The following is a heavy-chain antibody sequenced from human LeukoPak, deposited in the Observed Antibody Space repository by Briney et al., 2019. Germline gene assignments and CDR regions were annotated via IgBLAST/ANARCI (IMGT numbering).Heavy chain of an antibody. D-gene: IGHD2-2*01. CDR2: FDPEDGET. Sequence: ASVKVSCKVSGYTLTELSMHWVRQAPGKGLEWMGGFDPEDGETIYAQKFQGRVTMTEDTSTDTAYMELSSLRSEGTAVYYCARAIRYQLLSDYWGQGTLVTVSS. J-gene: IGHJ4*02. CDR1: GYTLTELS. V-gene: IGHV1-24*01. CDR3: ARAIRYQLLSDY.